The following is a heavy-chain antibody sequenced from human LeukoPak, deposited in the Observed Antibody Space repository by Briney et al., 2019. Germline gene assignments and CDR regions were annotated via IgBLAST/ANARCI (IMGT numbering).Heavy chain of an antibody. CDR3: ARDRASGWYRFDY. D-gene: IGHD6-19*01. CDR2: ISYDGSNK. Sequence: GGSLRLSCAASGFTFSSYAMHWVRQAPGKGLEWVAVISYDGSNKYYADSVKGRFTISRDNSKNTLYLQMNSLRAEDTAVYYCARDRASGWYRFDYWGQGTLVTVSS. CDR1: GFTFSSYA. J-gene: IGHJ4*02. V-gene: IGHV3-30*04.